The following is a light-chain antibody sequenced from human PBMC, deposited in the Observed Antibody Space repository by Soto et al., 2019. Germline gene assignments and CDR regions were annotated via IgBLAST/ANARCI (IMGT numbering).Light chain of an antibody. CDR1: QTVSSGY. CDR3: QHYGSSAWT. CDR2: DAS. J-gene: IGKJ1*01. Sequence: EIVLTQSPGTLSLSPGERATLSCRASQTVSSGYLAWYQQKPGQAPRLLIYDASTRATGIPDRFSGSASGTDFTLTISRVEPEDFAVYFCQHYGSSAWTFGQGTKVEI. V-gene: IGKV3-20*01.